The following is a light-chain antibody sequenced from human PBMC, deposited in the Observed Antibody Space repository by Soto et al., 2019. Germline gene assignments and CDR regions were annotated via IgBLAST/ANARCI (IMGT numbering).Light chain of an antibody. Sequence: DIQMTQSPFSLSASLGDRVTITCRASQSISDSLNWYQQKPGKGPKLQILAASSLQVGVPSRFSGSGPVTEFTLTISSPQPEDCAPYVCQPSHSAPFSVGPRT. CDR1: QSISDS. V-gene: IGKV1-39*01. J-gene: IGKJ3*01. CDR3: QPSHSAPFS. CDR2: AAS.